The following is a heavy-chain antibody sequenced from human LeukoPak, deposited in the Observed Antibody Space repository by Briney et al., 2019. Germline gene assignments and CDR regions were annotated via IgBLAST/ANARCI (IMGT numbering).Heavy chain of an antibody. V-gene: IGHV3-53*01. D-gene: IGHD1-26*01. Sequence: GGSLRLSCAASGFTVRSNYMSWVRQAPGKGLEWVSVIYSGGTTYYADSVKGRFTISRDNSKNTLYLQMNSLRAEDTAMYYCAREKGGSSRGIYYYYYMDVWGKGTTVTVSS. CDR1: GFTVRSNY. CDR2: IYSGGTT. J-gene: IGHJ6*03. CDR3: AREKGGSSRGIYYYYYMDV.